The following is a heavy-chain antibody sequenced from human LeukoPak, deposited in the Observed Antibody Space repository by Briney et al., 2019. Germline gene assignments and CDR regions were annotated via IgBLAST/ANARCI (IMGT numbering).Heavy chain of an antibody. CDR1: GFTFSSYA. Sequence: GGSLRLSCAASGFTFSSYAMHWVRQAPGKGLEWVAVISYDGSNKYYADSVKGRFTISRDNSKNTLYLQMNSLRAEDTAVYYCARGPVGSYYYDSSGESHFDYWGQGTLVTVSS. D-gene: IGHD3-22*01. CDR3: ARGPVGSYYYDSSGESHFDY. J-gene: IGHJ4*02. V-gene: IGHV3-30-3*01. CDR2: ISYDGSNK.